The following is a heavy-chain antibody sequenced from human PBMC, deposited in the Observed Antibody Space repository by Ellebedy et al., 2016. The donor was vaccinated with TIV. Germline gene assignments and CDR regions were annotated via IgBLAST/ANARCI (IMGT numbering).Heavy chain of an antibody. Sequence: ASVKVSXXASGYAFTNYGLSWVRQAPGQGLEWMGWISAYNGKTNYAQNLQDRVTMTRDTSTSTAYMELTSLRSDDTAVYYCGRDILDSSPIPGYWGQGSLVTVSS. D-gene: IGHD3/OR15-3a*01. V-gene: IGHV1-18*01. CDR2: ISAYNGKT. CDR3: GRDILDSSPIPGY. CDR1: GYAFTNYG. J-gene: IGHJ4*02.